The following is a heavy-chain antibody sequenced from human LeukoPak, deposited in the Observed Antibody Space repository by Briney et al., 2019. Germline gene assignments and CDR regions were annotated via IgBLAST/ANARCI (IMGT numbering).Heavy chain of an antibody. D-gene: IGHD6-13*01. V-gene: IGHV1-46*01. CDR2: INPSGGST. CDR3: ARMDSSSWYKEDAFDI. J-gene: IGHJ3*02. Sequence: ASVKVSCKXSGYTFTSYYMHWVRQAPRQGLEWMGIINPSGGSTSYAQKFQGRVTMTRDTSTSTVYMELNSLRAEDTAVYYCARMDSSSWYKEDAFDIWGQGTMVTVSS. CDR1: GYTFTSYY.